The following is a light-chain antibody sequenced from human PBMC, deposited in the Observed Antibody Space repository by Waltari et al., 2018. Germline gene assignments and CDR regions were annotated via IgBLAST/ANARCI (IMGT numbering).Light chain of an antibody. CDR3: QQYNNWPRT. V-gene: IGKV3-15*01. Sequence: EIVMTRSPTTLSVSPGERATLSCRASQSVSSKLAWYQQKPGQAPRLLIYGASARATGIPATFSGSGSGTEFTLTISSLQSEDFAVYYCQQYNNWPRTFGQGTKVEIK. CDR2: GAS. J-gene: IGKJ1*01. CDR1: QSVSSK.